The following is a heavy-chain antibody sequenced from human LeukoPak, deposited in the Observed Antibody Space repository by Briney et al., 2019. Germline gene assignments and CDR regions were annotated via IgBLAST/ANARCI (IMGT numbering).Heavy chain of an antibody. CDR3: ARGRYCSADVCTGGDSFDI. D-gene: IGHD2-15*01. Sequence: SETLSLTCTVSGGSISNYSWSCIRQPAGKGLEWIGRKYARGSSNYNPPVQSRVTMSVDTSKNQFSLKLRSVTAADTAVYYCARGRYCSADVCTGGDSFDIWGQGTMVSVSP. CDR2: KYARGSS. CDR1: GGSISNYS. J-gene: IGHJ3*02. V-gene: IGHV4-4*07.